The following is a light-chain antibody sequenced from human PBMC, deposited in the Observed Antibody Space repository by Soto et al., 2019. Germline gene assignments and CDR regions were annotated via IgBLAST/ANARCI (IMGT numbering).Light chain of an antibody. CDR3: FSFTTDWTHV. V-gene: IGLV2-14*01. CDR1: SNY. CDR2: EVS. J-gene: IGLJ1*01. Sequence: QSVLTQPASVSGSPGQSITISCTGSSNYVSWFQQYPGKAPKLIISEVSNRPSGVSNRFSGSKSGTAASLTISGLQTEDEADYFCFSFTTDWTHVFGTGTKLTVL.